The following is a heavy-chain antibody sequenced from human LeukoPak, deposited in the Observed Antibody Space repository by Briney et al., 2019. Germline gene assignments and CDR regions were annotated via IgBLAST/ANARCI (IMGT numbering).Heavy chain of an antibody. CDR3: AKIVAGLDY. D-gene: IGHD2-15*01. Sequence: GGSLRLSCAASGITFPTYWMHWVRQAPGKGLEWVSAIGSSGSTTYYADSVKGRFTISRDNSKNTLYLQMNSLRAEDTAVYYCAKIVAGLDYWGQGTLVTVPS. CDR2: IGSSGSTT. J-gene: IGHJ4*02. CDR1: GITFPTYW. V-gene: IGHV3-23*01.